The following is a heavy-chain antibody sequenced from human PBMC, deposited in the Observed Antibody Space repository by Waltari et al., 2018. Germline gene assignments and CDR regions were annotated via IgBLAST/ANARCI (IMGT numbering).Heavy chain of an antibody. CDR2: IIPIFGTA. Sequence: QVQLVQSGAEVKKPGSSVKVSCKASGGTFSSYAISWVRQAPGQGLEWMGGIIPIFGTANYAQKFQGRVTITADESTSTAYMALSSLRSEDTAVYYCARELGPNDSSGYYPDDYWGQGTLVTVSA. CDR3: ARELGPNDSSGYYPDDY. V-gene: IGHV1-69*13. J-gene: IGHJ4*02. D-gene: IGHD3-22*01. CDR1: GGTFSSYA.